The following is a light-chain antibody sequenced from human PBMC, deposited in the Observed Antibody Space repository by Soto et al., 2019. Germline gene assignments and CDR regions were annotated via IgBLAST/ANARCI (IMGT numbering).Light chain of an antibody. J-gene: IGKJ2*01. CDR2: GAS. Sequence: EIGLTPSPGTLSLSPGERATLSCRAGKRVSTSYLAWYQQKPGQAPRLLIYGASSRATGIPDRFSGSESGPDFTLTSSRLEPEDSAVYYCQQYGSPQYTFGQGTKMEIK. CDR1: KRVSTSY. CDR3: QQYGSPQYT. V-gene: IGKV3-20*01.